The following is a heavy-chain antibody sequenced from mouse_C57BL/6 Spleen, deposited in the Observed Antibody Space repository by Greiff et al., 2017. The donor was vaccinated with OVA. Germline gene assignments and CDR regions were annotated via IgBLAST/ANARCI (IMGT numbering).Heavy chain of an antibody. Sequence: QVQLKQPGPGLVAPSQSLSITCTVSGFSLTSYGVSWVRQPPGQGLEWLGVIWGDGSTNNHSALLSRLSISKDNSKSQVFLKLNSLQTDDTATDYCAKERRDDYGFDYWGQGTTLTVSS. CDR1: GFSLTSYG. CDR2: IWGDGST. V-gene: IGHV2-3*01. J-gene: IGHJ2*01. D-gene: IGHD2-4*01. CDR3: AKERRDDYGFDY.